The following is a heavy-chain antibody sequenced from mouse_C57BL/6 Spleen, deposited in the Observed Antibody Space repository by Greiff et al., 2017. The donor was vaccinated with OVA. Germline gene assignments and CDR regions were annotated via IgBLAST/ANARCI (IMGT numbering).Heavy chain of an antibody. CDR2: IYPGDGDT. Sequence: VQRVESGPELVKPGASVKISCKASGYAFSSSWMNWVKQRPGKGLEWIGRIYPGDGDTNYNGKFKGKATLTADKSSSTAYMQLSSLTSEDSAVYFCAKQDSNYPFAYWGQGTLVTVSA. D-gene: IGHD2-5*01. V-gene: IGHV1-82*01. CDR1: GYAFSSSW. J-gene: IGHJ3*01. CDR3: AKQDSNYPFAY.